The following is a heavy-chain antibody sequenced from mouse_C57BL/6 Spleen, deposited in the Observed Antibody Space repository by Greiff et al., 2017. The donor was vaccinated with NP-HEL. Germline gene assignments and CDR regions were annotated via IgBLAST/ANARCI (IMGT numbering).Heavy chain of an antibody. V-gene: IGHV1-66*01. CDR3: ARSSYDGYWFAY. Sequence: QVQLQQSGPELVKPGASVKISCKASGYSFTSYYIHWVKQRPGLGLEWIGWIYPGSGNTKYNEKFKGKATLTADTSSSTAYMQLSSLTSEDSAVYYCARSSYDGYWFAYWGQGTLVTVSA. CDR2: IYPGSGNT. D-gene: IGHD2-3*01. J-gene: IGHJ3*01. CDR1: GYSFTSYY.